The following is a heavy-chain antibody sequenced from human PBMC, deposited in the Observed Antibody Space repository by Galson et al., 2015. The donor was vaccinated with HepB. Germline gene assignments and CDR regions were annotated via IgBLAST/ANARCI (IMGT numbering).Heavy chain of an antibody. CDR1: GFTFSSYA. Sequence: SLRLSCAASGFTFSSYAMHWVRQAPGKGLEWVAVISYDGSNKYYADSVKGRFTISRDNSKNTLYLQMNSLRAEDTAVYYCAREHWLISRIQLWPYGMDVWGQGTTVTVSS. CDR2: ISYDGSNK. V-gene: IGHV3-30*04. D-gene: IGHD5-18*01. J-gene: IGHJ6*02. CDR3: AREHWLISRIQLWPYGMDV.